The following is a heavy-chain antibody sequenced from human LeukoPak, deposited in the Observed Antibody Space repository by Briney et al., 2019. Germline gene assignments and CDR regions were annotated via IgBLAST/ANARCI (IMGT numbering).Heavy chain of an antibody. Sequence: XXXGLEWMGWISAYNGNTNYAQKLQGRVTMTRDTSTSTVYMELSSLRSEDTAVYYCARGGNIPDWGQGTLVTVSS. CDR2: ISAYNGNT. V-gene: IGHV1-18*01. D-gene: IGHD2-21*01. J-gene: IGHJ4*02. CDR3: ARGGNIPD.